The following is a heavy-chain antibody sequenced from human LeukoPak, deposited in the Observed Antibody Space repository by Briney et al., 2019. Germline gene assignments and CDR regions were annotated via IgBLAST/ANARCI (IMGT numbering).Heavy chain of an antibody. CDR1: GVSISSSNYF. V-gene: IGHV4-39*01. D-gene: IGHD5-24*01. J-gene: IGHJ4*02. CDR2: IYYSGTI. CDR3: ARHEEEDGYNAKTFDY. Sequence: SETLSLTCTVSGVSISSSNYFWGWIRQTPGMGLEWIGSIYYSGTIYYNPSLKSRVTISVDTSKNQFFLRLSSVTAADTAVYYCARHEEEDGYNAKTFDYWGQGTLVTVSS.